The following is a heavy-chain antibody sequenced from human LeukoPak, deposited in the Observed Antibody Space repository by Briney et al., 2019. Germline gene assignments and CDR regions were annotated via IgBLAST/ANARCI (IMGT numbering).Heavy chain of an antibody. D-gene: IGHD6-19*01. V-gene: IGHV1-69*01. J-gene: IGHJ4*02. CDR2: IIPIFGTA. CDR3: ASAAGDIAVAGTLFDY. Sequence: GASVKVSCKASGGTFSSYAISWVRQAPGQGLEWVGGIIPIFGTANYAQKFQGRVTITADESTSTAYMELSSLRSEDTAVYYCASAAGDIAVAGTLFDYWGQGPLVTVSS. CDR1: GGTFSSYA.